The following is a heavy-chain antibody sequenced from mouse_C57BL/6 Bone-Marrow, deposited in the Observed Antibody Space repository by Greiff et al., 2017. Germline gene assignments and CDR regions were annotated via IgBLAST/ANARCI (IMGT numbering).Heavy chain of an antibody. CDR3: ANGNYCCWYCAV. Sequence: QVQLQQPGAELVKPGASVKLSCKASGYTFTSYWMPWVKQRPGRGLEWIGSIDPNSGGTKYNEKFKSKATLTVDKPSSTAYMQLSSLTSGDSAVYECANGNYCCWYCAVWGTGTTVNVSS. CDR2: IDPNSGGT. V-gene: IGHV1-72*01. J-gene: IGHJ1*03. CDR1: GYTFTSYW. D-gene: IGHD2-1*01.